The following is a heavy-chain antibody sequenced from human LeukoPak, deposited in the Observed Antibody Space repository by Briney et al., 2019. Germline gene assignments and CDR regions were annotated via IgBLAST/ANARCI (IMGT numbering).Heavy chain of an antibody. Sequence: SETLSLTCTVSGGSISSYYWSWIRQPPGKGLEWIGYIYYSGSTNYNPSLKSRVTISVDTSKNQFSLKLSSVTAADTAVYYCALDSSGWSDDSFVIWGQGTMVTVSS. J-gene: IGHJ3*02. CDR3: ALDSSGWSDDSFVI. V-gene: IGHV4-59*08. CDR2: IYYSGST. D-gene: IGHD6-13*01. CDR1: GGSISSYY.